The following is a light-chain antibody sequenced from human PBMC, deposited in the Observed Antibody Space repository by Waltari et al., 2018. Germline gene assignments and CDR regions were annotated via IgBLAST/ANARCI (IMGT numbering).Light chain of an antibody. V-gene: IGKV3-20*01. CDR3: QQYGRSIMYT. CDR2: GAS. J-gene: IGKJ2*01. CDR1: QSLTKRY. Sequence: VLTQSPGSLSLSPGESATLSCRASQSLTKRYLAWYQQKLGQAPRLLIYGASSRAAGIPDRFSGSGSGTDFTLTISRLEPEDFAVYYCQQYGRSIMYTFGQGTKLEIK.